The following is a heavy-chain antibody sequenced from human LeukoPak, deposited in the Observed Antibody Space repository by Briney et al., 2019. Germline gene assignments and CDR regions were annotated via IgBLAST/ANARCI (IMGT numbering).Heavy chain of an antibody. CDR2: ISSSSSYI. Sequence: PGGSLRLSCAASGFTFSSYSMNWVRQAPGKGLEWVSSISSSSSYIYYADSVKGRFTISRDNAKNSLYLQMNSLRAEDTAVYYCARGLDSGSYSDYWGQGTLATVSS. CDR1: GFTFSSYS. D-gene: IGHD1-26*01. J-gene: IGHJ4*02. V-gene: IGHV3-21*01. CDR3: ARGLDSGSYSDY.